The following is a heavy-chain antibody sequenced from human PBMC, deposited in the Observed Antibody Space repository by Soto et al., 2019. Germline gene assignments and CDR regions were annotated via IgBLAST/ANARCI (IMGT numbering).Heavy chain of an antibody. CDR2: IDPGDSDT. CDR1: GYTFTTSW. D-gene: IGHD6-13*01. V-gene: IGHV5-51*01. J-gene: IGHJ4*02. Sequence: PGAALKLSCKASGYTFTTSWIGWVRQMPGQGLEWMGIIDPGDSDTRYSPSFQGRITISVDKSISTAYLQWSSLEASDTAIYYCARHAGNSWKGDYFDYWGRGALV. CDR3: ARHAGNSWKGDYFDY.